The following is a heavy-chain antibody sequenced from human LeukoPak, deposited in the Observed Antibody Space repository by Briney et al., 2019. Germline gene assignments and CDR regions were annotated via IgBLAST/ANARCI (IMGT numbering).Heavy chain of an antibody. D-gene: IGHD3-3*01. CDR2: ISSSGSTI. J-gene: IGHJ4*02. V-gene: IGHV3-48*03. CDR3: ARDSRHYDFWGGHSTNGVDY. Sequence: GGSLRLSCAASGFTFSSYEMNWVRQAPGKGLEWVSYISSSGSTIYYADSVKGRFTISRDNAKNSLYLQMNSLRAEDTAVYYCARDSRHYDFWGGHSTNGVDYWGQGTLVTVSS. CDR1: GFTFSSYE.